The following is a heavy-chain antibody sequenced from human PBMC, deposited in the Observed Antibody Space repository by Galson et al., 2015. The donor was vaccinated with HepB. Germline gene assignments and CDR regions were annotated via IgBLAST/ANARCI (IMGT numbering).Heavy chain of an antibody. CDR2: IWYDGSNK. J-gene: IGHJ4*02. CDR3: ARSGPYCRTSSCYFLEY. V-gene: IGHV3-33*01. CDR1: GFTFRSYA. Sequence: SLRLSCAASGFTFRSYAMHWVRQAPGKGLEWVAVIWYDGSNKYYGESVEGRFSISRDNSKNTVHLQMNSLRAEDTAVYFCARSGPYCRTSSCYFLEYWGQGTLVTVSS. D-gene: IGHD2-2*01.